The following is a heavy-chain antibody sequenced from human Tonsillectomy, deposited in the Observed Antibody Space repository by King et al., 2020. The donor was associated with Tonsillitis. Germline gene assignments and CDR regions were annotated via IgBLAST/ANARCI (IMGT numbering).Heavy chain of an antibody. J-gene: IGHJ4*02. CDR1: GFTFSSYA. CDR3: ARDYMMALGY. D-gene: IGHD3-16*01. V-gene: IGHV3-30-3*01. CDR2: ISYDGSNK. Sequence: VQLVESGGGVVQPGRSLRLSCAASGFTFSSYAIHCVRQAPGKGLGWVAVISYDGSNKYYADSVKGRFTISRDNSKNTLYLKMNSLRAEDTAVYYCARDYMMALGYWGQGTLVTVSS.